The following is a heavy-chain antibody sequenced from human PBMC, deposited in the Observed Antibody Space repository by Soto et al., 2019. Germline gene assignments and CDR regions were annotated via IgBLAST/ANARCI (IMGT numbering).Heavy chain of an antibody. CDR2: IRAYNGNT. Sequence: QVQLVQSGAEVKKPGASVKVSCKASGYTFTSYGMSWVRQAPGQGLAWMGWIRAYNGNTNYAQKLQGRVTMTTDTSTSSADMELRSLRSDDTAVYYCARDLPTMDVWGQGTTVTVSS. CDR1: GYTFTSYG. J-gene: IGHJ6*02. CDR3: ARDLPTMDV. V-gene: IGHV1-18*01.